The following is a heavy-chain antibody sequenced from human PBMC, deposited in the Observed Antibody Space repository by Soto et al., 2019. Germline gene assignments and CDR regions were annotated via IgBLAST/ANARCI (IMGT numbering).Heavy chain of an antibody. CDR1: GFTFSSYA. CDR3: AKVGYCSSDACCHFDF. CDR2: ISGSGGGGT. J-gene: IGHJ4*02. V-gene: IGHV3-23*01. Sequence: EVRLLESGGGSVQPGGSLRLSCAASGFTFSSYAMSWVRQAPGKGLEWVSAISGSGGGGTYYADSVKGRFTISRDNSKNTLYLQMNSLTTEDTAVYYCAKVGYCSSDACCHFDFWGQGTLVTVSS. D-gene: IGHD2-2*01.